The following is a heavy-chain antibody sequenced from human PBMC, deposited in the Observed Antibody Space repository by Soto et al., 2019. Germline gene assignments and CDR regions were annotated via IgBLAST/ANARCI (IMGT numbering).Heavy chain of an antibody. CDR3: ARERDTAMLLGY. CDR2: IIPIFGTA. CDR1: GGTFSSYA. Sequence: SVKVSCKASGGTFSSYAISWVRQAPGQGLEWMGGIIPIFGTANYAQKFQGRVTITADESTSTAYMEMSSLRSEDTAVYYCARERDTAMLLGYWGQGTLVTASS. D-gene: IGHD5-18*01. V-gene: IGHV1-69*13. J-gene: IGHJ4*02.